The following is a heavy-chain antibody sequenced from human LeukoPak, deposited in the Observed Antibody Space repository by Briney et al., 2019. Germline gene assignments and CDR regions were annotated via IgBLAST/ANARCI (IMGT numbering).Heavy chain of an antibody. J-gene: IGHJ4*02. D-gene: IGHD5-24*01. CDR1: GFPFSSYW. Sequence: GGSLRLSCVASGFPFSSYWMTWVRQAPGKGLEWVANIKQGGSKKSYVDSVKGRFTISRDNAKNSLYLQMNSLRAEDTAIYYCTRVGYIDQGIDYWGQGTLVTVSS. CDR2: IKQGGSKK. V-gene: IGHV3-7*04. CDR3: TRVGYIDQGIDY.